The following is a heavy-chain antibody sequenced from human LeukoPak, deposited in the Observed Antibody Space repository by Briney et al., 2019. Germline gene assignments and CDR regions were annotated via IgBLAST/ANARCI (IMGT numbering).Heavy chain of an antibody. V-gene: IGHV3-30*18. Sequence: GGSLRLSCAASGFTFINYGMHWVPQAPGKGLEGVAVISYDGTNKYYADSVKGRFTISRDNSKNTLYLQMNSLKTDDTALYYCAKYGDYQYFDFWGQGTPVTVSS. D-gene: IGHD4-17*01. CDR1: GFTFINYG. CDR3: AKYGDYQYFDF. CDR2: ISYDGTNK. J-gene: IGHJ4*02.